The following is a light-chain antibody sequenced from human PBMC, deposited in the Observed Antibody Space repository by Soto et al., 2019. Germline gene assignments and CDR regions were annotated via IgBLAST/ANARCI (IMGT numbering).Light chain of an antibody. V-gene: IGLV2-14*01. J-gene: IGLJ1*01. Sequence: QSALTQPASVSGSPGQSITISCTGTSSDVGAYNYVSWYQQHPGKAPKLMIWDVYNRPSGVSHRFSGSKPGNTASLTIFGLQAEDEADYYCSSYTTRSSYVFGTGTKV. CDR3: SSYTTRSSYV. CDR2: DVY. CDR1: SSDVGAYNY.